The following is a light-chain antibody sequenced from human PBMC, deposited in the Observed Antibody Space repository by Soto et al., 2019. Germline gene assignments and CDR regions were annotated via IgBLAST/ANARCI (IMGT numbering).Light chain of an antibody. CDR2: EVS. J-gene: IGLJ1*01. CDR3: SSYTSSSTPGV. V-gene: IGLV2-14*01. CDR1: SSDVGGYNY. Sequence: QSVLAQPASVSGSPGQSITISCTGTSSDVGGYNYVSWYQQHPGKAPKLMIYEVSNRPSGVSNRFSGSKSGNTASLTISGLQAEDEADYYRSSYTSSSTPGVFGTGTKVTVL.